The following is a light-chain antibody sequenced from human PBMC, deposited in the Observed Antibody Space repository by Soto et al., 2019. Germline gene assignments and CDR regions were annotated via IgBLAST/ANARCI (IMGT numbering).Light chain of an antibody. CDR2: DAS. CDR3: QQYNSYSTWT. CDR1: QSISRW. Sequence: DIQMTQSPSTLAASVGDRVTITCRASQSISRWLAWYQQKPGKAPKVLMFDASTLESGVPSRFSGSGSGTEFTLTISSLQPDDFATYYCQQYNSYSTWTFGQGTKVDIK. V-gene: IGKV1-5*01. J-gene: IGKJ1*01.